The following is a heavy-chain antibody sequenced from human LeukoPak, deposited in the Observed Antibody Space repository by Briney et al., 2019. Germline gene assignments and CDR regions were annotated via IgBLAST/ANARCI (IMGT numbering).Heavy chain of an antibody. D-gene: IGHD5-24*01. CDR3: ATTELLRRDGYNLPFDY. J-gene: IGHJ4*02. CDR2: FDPEDGET. CDR1: GYTLTELS. V-gene: IGHV1-24*01. Sequence: GASVKVSCKVSGYTLTELSMHWVRQAPGKGLEWMGGFDPEDGETIYAQKFQGRVTMTEDTSTDTAYMELSSLRSKDTAVYYCATTELLRRDGYNLPFDYWGQGTLVTASS.